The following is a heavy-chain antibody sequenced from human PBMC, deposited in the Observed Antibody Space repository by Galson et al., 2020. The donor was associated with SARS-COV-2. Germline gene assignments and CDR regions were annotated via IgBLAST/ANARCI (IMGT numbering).Heavy chain of an antibody. CDR3: AAADNGWFDH. CDR2: ISYSGGT. CDR1: GGSISSGGYS. J-gene: IGHJ5*02. D-gene: IGHD6-13*01. V-gene: IGHV4-30-4*07. Sequence: SETLSLTCAVSGGSISSGGYSWSWIRQPPGKGLEWIGYISYSGGTYYNPSLKSRVTIFLETSKNQFSLKLSSVTAADTARDYIAAADNGWFDHWGQGTLVTVSS.